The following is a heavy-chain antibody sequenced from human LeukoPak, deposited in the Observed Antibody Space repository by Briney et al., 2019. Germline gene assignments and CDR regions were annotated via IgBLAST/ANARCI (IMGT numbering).Heavy chain of an antibody. V-gene: IGHV3-66*01. CDR1: GFTVRSNY. J-gene: IGHJ6*03. Sequence: GGSLRLSCAASGFTVRSNYMSWVRQAPGKGLEWVSVIYSGGSTYHADSVKGRFTISRDDSKNTLFLQMNSLRAEDTAVYYCARDARDHYYYYMDVWGKGTTVTVSS. CDR3: ARDARDHYYYYMDV. CDR2: IYSGGST.